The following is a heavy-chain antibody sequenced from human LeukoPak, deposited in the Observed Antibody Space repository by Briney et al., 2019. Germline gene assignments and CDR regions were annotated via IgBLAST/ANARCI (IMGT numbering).Heavy chain of an antibody. D-gene: IGHD3-3*01. V-gene: IGHV3-21*01. CDR3: ARDGGGPFDY. CDR1: GFTFSTYT. J-gene: IGHJ4*02. Sequence: KPGGSLRLSCAASGFTFSTYTMNWVRQAPGKGLEWVSSISSSSTYIYYADSVRGRFTISRDNAKNLLYLQLNSLRAADTAVYYCARDGGGPFDYWGQGTLVTVSS. CDR2: ISSSSTYI.